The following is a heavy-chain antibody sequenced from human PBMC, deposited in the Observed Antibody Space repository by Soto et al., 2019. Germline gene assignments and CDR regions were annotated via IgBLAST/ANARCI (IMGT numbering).Heavy chain of an antibody. CDR3: ARGHDPIVNYYFDY. J-gene: IGHJ4*02. CDR1: GFTFSYYN. V-gene: IGHV3-48*02. CDR2: IGSSSSTI. D-gene: IGHD1-20*01. Sequence: PGGSLRLSCAASGFTFSYYNMNWVRQAPGKGLEWVSYIGSSSSTIYHADSVKGRFSISRDNAKNSLYLQMNSLRDEDTAVYYCARGHDPIVNYYFDYWGQGTLVTVSS.